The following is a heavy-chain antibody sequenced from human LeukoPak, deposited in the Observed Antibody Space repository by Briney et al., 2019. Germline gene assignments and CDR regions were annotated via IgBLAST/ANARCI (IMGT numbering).Heavy chain of an antibody. D-gene: IGHD5-12*01. V-gene: IGHV3-23*01. J-gene: IGHJ6*02. Sequence: GGSLRLSRAASGFSFSTSPMSWVRQPPGKGLEWVSAMNNGPGATFYRDSVRGRSTISRDDSKSTLYLQMNSLRAEDTGTYYCAKTHYDLLDVWGQGTTVTVSS. CDR1: GFSFSTSP. CDR2: MNNGPGAT. CDR3: AKTHYDLLDV.